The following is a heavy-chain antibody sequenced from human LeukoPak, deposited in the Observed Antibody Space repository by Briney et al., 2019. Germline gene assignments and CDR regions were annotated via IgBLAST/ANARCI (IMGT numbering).Heavy chain of an antibody. CDR2: IKSKTDGGTT. D-gene: IGHD3-22*01. CDR3: TTDLSYYDSSGYSDY. Sequence: GGSLRLSCAASGFTFSNAWMSWVRQAPGKGLEWVGRIKSKTDGGTTDYAAPVKGRFTISRDDSKNTLYLQMNSLKTEDTAVYYCTTDLSYYDSSGYSDYWGQGTQVTVS. CDR1: GFTFSNAW. J-gene: IGHJ4*02. V-gene: IGHV3-15*01.